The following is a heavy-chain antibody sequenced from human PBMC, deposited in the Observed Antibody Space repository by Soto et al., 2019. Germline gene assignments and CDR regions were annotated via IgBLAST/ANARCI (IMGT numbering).Heavy chain of an antibody. CDR3: ARFVYSSSSGYYYMEV. J-gene: IGHJ6*03. CDR2: MNPNSGNT. V-gene: IGHV1-8*01. CDR1: GYTFTSYD. Sequence: ASVKVSCKASGYTFTSYDINWVRQATGQGLEWMGWMNPNSGNTGYAQKFQGRVTMTRNTSISTAYMELSSLRSEDTAVYYCARFVYSSSSGYYYMEVWGKGTTVTLSS. D-gene: IGHD6-6*01.